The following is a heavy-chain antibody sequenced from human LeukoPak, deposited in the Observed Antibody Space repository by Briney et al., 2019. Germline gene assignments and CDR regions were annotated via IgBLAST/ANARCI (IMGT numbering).Heavy chain of an antibody. CDR3: ARDRPTGSYYSIDY. D-gene: IGHD1-26*01. CDR2: IWYDGSNK. J-gene: IGHJ4*02. CDR1: RFTFSSYG. V-gene: IGHV3-33*08. Sequence: GRPLRLSCAASRFTFSSYGMHWVRQAPGQGLEWVALIWYDGSNKYYADSVKGRFTISRDNSKNTVYLQMNSLRVEDTAIYYCARDRPTGSYYSIDYWGQGTLATVSS.